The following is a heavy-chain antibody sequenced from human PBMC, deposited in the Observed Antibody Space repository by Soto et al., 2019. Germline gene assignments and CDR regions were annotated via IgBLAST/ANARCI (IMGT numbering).Heavy chain of an antibody. Sequence: ASVKVSCKTSGYNFTGYGISWVRQAPGQGLEWVGWISVYNSHTNYAQKVQGRVTMTTDTSTSTVTMELRSLRPDDTAIYYCARDGRVTYYYQNSGYYLVYWGQGTL. D-gene: IGHD3-22*01. CDR1: GYNFTGYG. CDR2: ISVYNSHT. CDR3: ARDGRVTYYYQNSGYYLVY. J-gene: IGHJ4*02. V-gene: IGHV1-18*01.